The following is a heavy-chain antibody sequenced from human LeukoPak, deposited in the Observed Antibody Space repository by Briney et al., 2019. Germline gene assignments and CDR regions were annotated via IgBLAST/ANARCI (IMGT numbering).Heavy chain of an antibody. J-gene: IGHJ4*02. V-gene: IGHV3-30*18. Sequence: GGSLRLSCTASGFTFSSYSMNWVRQAPGKGLEWVAVISYDGSNKYYADSVKGRFTISRDNSKNTLYLQMNSLRAEDTAVYYCAKLVVVAATPDYWGQGTLVTVSS. CDR1: GFTFSSYS. D-gene: IGHD2-15*01. CDR2: ISYDGSNK. CDR3: AKLVVVAATPDY.